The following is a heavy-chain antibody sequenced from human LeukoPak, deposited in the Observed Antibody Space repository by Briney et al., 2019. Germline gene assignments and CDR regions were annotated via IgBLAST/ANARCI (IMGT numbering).Heavy chain of an antibody. CDR2: IKQDGSEK. Sequence: GGSLRLSCAASGFTFSSYWMSWVRQAPGKGLEWVANIKQDGSEKYYVDSVKGRFTISRDNAKNTLYLQMNSLRAEDTAVYYCAKALHYYDSSKKGNFDYWGQGTLVTVSS. J-gene: IGHJ4*02. D-gene: IGHD3-22*01. V-gene: IGHV3-7*01. CDR1: GFTFSSYW. CDR3: AKALHYYDSSKKGNFDY.